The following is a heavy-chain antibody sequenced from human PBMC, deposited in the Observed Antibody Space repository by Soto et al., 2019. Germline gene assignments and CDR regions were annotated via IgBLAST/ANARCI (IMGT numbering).Heavy chain of an antibody. Sequence: EVQLVESGGGLVQPGGSLRLSCAASGFTFSDHNMDWVRQAPGKGLEWVGRTRNKAKSYTTDYVASVKGRFTISRDDSKNSLYLQMNSLKTEDTAVYYCARGRWSGTYPFDYWGQGTLVTVSS. V-gene: IGHV3-72*01. D-gene: IGHD1-26*01. CDR2: TRNKAKSYTT. CDR1: GFTFSDHN. J-gene: IGHJ4*02. CDR3: ARGRWSGTYPFDY.